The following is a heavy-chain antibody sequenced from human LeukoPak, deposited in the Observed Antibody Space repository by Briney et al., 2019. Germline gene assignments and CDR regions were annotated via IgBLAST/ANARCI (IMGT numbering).Heavy chain of an antibody. CDR1: GFTVSSNY. Sequence: GGSLRLSCAASGFTVSSNYMSWVRQAPGKGLEWVSVIYSGGSTYYADSVKGRFTISRDNSKNTLYLQMNSLRAEDTAVYYCAGFLSSQGWAFDIWGQGTMVTVSS. CDR2: IYSGGST. J-gene: IGHJ3*02. V-gene: IGHV3-66*01. CDR3: AGFLSSQGWAFDI. D-gene: IGHD2/OR15-2a*01.